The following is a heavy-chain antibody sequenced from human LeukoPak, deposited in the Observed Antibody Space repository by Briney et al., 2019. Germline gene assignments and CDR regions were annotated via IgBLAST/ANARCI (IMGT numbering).Heavy chain of an antibody. D-gene: IGHD5-18*01. Sequence: GRSLRLSCAASGFTFSSYGMHWVRQAPGKGLGWVAVISYDGSNKYYADSVKGRFTISRDNSKNTLYLQMNSLRAEDTAVYYCASGGYSYVYPAHYWGQGTLVTVSS. CDR3: ASGGYSYVYPAHY. V-gene: IGHV3-30*03. CDR2: ISYDGSNK. CDR1: GFTFSSYG. J-gene: IGHJ4*02.